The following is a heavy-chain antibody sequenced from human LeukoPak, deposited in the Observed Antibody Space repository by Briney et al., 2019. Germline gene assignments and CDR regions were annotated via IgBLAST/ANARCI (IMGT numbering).Heavy chain of an antibody. CDR1: GRSISSYY. Sequence: PSETLSLTCTVSGRSISSYYWSWIRQPPGKGLEWIGYIYYSGSTNYNPSLKSRVTISVDTSKNQFSLKLRTVTAADTAVDCLARDWSGYFGGAFDIWGQGTLVTVSS. CDR2: IYYSGST. V-gene: IGHV4-59*01. J-gene: IGHJ3*02. D-gene: IGHD3-3*01. CDR3: ARDWSGYFGGAFDI.